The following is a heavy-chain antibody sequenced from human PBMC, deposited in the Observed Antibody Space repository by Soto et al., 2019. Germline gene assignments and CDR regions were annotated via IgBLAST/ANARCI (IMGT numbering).Heavy chain of an antibody. CDR2: FIGGGGST. Sequence: GGSLRLSCAASGFTFDRQDINWVRQAPGKGLEWVSAFIGGGGSTDYAESVKGRFTTSRDNSRNTLYLQMNSLRAEDTAVYYCAKVNWDSSSFRRRGQATLVTVSS. CDR1: GFTFDRQD. J-gene: IGHJ1*01. D-gene: IGHD6-6*01. CDR3: AKVNWDSSSFRR. V-gene: IGHV3-23*01.